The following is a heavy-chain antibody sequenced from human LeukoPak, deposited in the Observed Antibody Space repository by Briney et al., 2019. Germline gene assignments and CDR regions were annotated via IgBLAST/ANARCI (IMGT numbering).Heavy chain of an antibody. J-gene: IGHJ6*02. CDR2: INSGGTVT. CDR1: GFTFSDFW. V-gene: IGHV3-74*01. Sequence: GGSLRLSCAASGFTFSDFWMHWVRQAPGKGLVWVSRINSGGTVTNYADSVKGRLTISRDNAKNSLYLQMNSLRAEDTALYYCAKDLGTYYYDSSGYYEGHYYGMDVWGQGTTVTVSS. CDR3: AKDLGTYYYDSSGYYEGHYYGMDV. D-gene: IGHD3-22*01.